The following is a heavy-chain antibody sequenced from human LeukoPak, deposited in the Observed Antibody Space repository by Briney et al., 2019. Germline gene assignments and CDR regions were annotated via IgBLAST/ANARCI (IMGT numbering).Heavy chain of an antibody. CDR3: ARARLITTGKDY. D-gene: IGHD3-22*01. Sequence: GGSLRLSCAASRFTFSSYGMSWVRQAPGKGLEWVSAISPNGVSTYYAHSVQGRFTISRDNSKNTLYLQVGSLRTEDMAVYYCARARLITTGKDYWGQGTLVTVSS. CDR1: RFTFSSYG. V-gene: IGHV3-64*01. J-gene: IGHJ4*02. CDR2: ISPNGVST.